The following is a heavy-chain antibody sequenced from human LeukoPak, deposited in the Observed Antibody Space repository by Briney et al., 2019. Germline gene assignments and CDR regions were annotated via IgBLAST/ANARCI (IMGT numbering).Heavy chain of an antibody. Sequence: GGSLRLSCAASGFTFSSYGMHWVRQAPGKGLEWVAVISYDGSNKYYADSVKGRFTISRDNSKNTLYLQMNSLRAEDTAVYYCAKDQGTAMDSYYYYMDVWGKGTTVTVSS. CDR1: GFTFSSYG. V-gene: IGHV3-30*18. D-gene: IGHD5-18*01. CDR2: ISYDGSNK. J-gene: IGHJ6*03. CDR3: AKDQGTAMDSYYYYMDV.